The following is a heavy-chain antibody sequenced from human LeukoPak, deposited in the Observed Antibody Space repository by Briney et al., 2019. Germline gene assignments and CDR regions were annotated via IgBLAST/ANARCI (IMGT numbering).Heavy chain of an antibody. V-gene: IGHV3-23*01. J-gene: IGHJ3*02. CDR2: SGRNT. CDR1: GFTFSSYA. Sequence: PGGSLRLSCAASGFTFSSYAMSWVRQAPGKGLEWVSRSGRNTNYADSVKGRFTISRDNSKNPLYLQMNSLRAEDTAVYYCAKSWRYYDSSGYYAFDIWGQGTKVTVSS. CDR3: AKSWRYYDSSGYYAFDI. D-gene: IGHD3-22*01.